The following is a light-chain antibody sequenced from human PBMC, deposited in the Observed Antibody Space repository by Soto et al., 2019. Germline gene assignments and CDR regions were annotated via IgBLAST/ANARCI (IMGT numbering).Light chain of an antibody. CDR2: DAS. V-gene: IGKV1-5*01. J-gene: IGKJ5*01. Sequence: EIQMTQYPSTLSAPVGDRVPISCGASRSISIWLAWYQQKPGKAPKLLIYDASSLPSDVPSRFSGSGSGTEFTLTISSLQPDDFATYYCQQYNSYSITFGQGTRLEIK. CDR1: RSISIW. CDR3: QQYNSYSIT.